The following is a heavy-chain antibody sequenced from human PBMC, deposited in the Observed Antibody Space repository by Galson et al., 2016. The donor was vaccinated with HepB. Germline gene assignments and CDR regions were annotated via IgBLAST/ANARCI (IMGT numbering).Heavy chain of an antibody. CDR3: ASPLVAAPAAPFAY. J-gene: IGHJ4*02. V-gene: IGHV1-46*02. CDR1: GNTFNNYY. D-gene: IGHD2-2*01. Sequence: SVKVSCKASGNTFNNYYIHWVRQAPGKGLEWMGVIYPSGTGTDYTQEFKGRVTLTRDTSTSTVYMELSSLRAEDTAVYYCASPLVAAPAAPFAYWGQGTLVTVSS. CDR2: IYPSGTGT.